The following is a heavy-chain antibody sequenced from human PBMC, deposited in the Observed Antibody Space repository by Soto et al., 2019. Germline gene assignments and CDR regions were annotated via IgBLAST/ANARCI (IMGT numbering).Heavy chain of an antibody. CDR2: ISGSGGST. V-gene: IGHV3-23*01. J-gene: IGHJ4*02. CDR1: GFTFSSYA. D-gene: IGHD5-18*01. CDR3: AREDRSIQPPHQGDY. Sequence: EVQLLESGGGLVQPGGSLRLYCAASGFTFSSYAMSWVRQAPGKGLEWVSAISGSGGSTYYADSVKGRFTIARDNSKNTLYLQMNSLRDEDTAVYYCAREDRSIQPPHQGDYWGQGTLVTVSS.